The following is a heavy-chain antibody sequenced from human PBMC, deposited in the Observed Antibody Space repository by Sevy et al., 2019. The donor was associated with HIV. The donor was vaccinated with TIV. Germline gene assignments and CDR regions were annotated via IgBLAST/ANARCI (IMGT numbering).Heavy chain of an antibody. V-gene: IGHV4-30-4*01. CDR1: GGSISSGDYY. J-gene: IGHJ4*02. CDR2: IYYSGST. CDR3: ARVGRIVVVPAALIGGIDY. D-gene: IGHD2-2*01. Sequence: SETLSLTCTVSGGSISSGDYYWSWIRQPPGKGLEWIGYIYYSGSTYYNPSLKSRVTISVDTSKNQFSLKLSSVTAADTAVYYCARVGRIVVVPAALIGGIDYWGQGTPVTVSS.